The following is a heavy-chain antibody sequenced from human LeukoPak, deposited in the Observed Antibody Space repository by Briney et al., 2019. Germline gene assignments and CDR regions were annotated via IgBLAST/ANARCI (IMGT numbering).Heavy chain of an antibody. D-gene: IGHD5-18*01. CDR2: IYHSGST. CDR1: GYSISSGYY. J-gene: IGHJ4*02. CDR3: ARDRGYSYGFIDY. Sequence: PSETLSLTCTVSGYSISSGYYWRWIRQPPGKGLEWIGSIYHSGSTYYNPSLKSRVTISVDTSKNQFSLKLSSVTAADTAVYYCARDRGYSYGFIDYWGQGTLVTVSS. V-gene: IGHV4-38-2*02.